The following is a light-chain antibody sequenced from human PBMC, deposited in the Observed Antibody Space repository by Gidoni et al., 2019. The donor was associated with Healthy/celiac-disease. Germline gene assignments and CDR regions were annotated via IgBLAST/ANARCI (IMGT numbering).Light chain of an antibody. Sequence: DIQMTQSQSSLSASVGDRVTITCRASQSISSYLNWYQQKPGKAPKLRIYAASSLQSGVPSRFSGSGSGTDFTLTISSLQPEDFATYYCQQSYSTLYTCGQGTKLEIK. CDR2: AAS. V-gene: IGKV1-39*01. J-gene: IGKJ2*01. CDR3: QQSYSTLYT. CDR1: QSISSY.